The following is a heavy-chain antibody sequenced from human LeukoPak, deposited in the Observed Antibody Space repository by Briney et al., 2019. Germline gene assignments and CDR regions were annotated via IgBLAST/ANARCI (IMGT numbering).Heavy chain of an antibody. CDR1: GFTFSSYS. J-gene: IGHJ1*01. D-gene: IGHD3-22*01. Sequence: GGSLRLSCAASGFTFSSYSMNWVRQASGKGLEWVSYISSSSGTIYYADSVKGRFTISRDSAMNSLYLQMNSLRAEDTAVYYCARTYYDSSGYYDEYFQHWGQGTLVTVSS. V-gene: IGHV3-48*01. CDR2: ISSSSGTI. CDR3: ARTYYDSSGYYDEYFQH.